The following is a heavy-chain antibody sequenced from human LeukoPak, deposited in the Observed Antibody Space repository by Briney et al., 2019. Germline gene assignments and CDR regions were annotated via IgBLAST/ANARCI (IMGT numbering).Heavy chain of an antibody. D-gene: IGHD3-10*01. CDR2: ISAYNGNT. V-gene: IGHV1-18*04. CDR3: ARTLGPPYYYGSGSYDFDY. Sequence: ASVKVSCKASGYTFTSYGISWVRQAPGQGLEWMGWISAYNGNTNYAQKLKGRVTMTTDTSTSTAYMELRRLRSDDTAVYYCARTLGPPYYYGSGSYDFDYWGQGTLVTVSS. CDR1: GYTFTSYG. J-gene: IGHJ4*02.